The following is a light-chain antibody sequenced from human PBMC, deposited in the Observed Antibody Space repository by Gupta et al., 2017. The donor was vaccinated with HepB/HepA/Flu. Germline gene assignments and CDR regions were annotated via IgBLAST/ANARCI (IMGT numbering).Light chain of an antibody. V-gene: IGKV1-39*01. J-gene: IGKJ4*01. CDR2: AAS. CDR1: QNINSS. Sequence: DIQMTQSPSSLSASVGDRVTFTIRASQNINSSLNWYQQKPGEVSKLLIYAASRARIGVPSRIRGHRSWADFILTIRRRQREDFASYYCQQSDSSPNTFGRGTKMEIK. CDR3: QQSDSSPNT.